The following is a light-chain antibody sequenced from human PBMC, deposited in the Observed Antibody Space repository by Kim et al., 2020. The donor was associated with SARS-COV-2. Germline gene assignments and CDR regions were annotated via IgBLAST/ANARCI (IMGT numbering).Light chain of an antibody. Sequence: ASVKLTCTLSSGRSRYAIAWHQQQPDKGPRYLMNVNSDGSHSKGDGIPDRFSGSSSGAERYLTISSLQSEDEADYYCQIWGTGIVVFGGGTQLTVL. CDR1: SGRSRYA. J-gene: IGLJ2*01. CDR3: QIWGTGIVV. V-gene: IGLV4-69*01. CDR2: VNSDGSH.